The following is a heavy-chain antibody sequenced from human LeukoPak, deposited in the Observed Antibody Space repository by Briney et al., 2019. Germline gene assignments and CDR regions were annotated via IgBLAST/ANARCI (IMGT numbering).Heavy chain of an antibody. CDR3: AKDKARGSQVGPRITAPGTFDY. Sequence: GRSLRLSCAASGFNFSSYAVHWVRQAPGKVLEWVAFISNDGSNRYYADSVKGRFTISRDNSKNTLYLQMNSLRAEDTAVYYCAKDKARGSQVGPRITAPGTFDYWGQGTLVTVSS. V-gene: IGHV3-30*04. J-gene: IGHJ4*02. CDR2: ISNDGSNR. CDR1: GFNFSSYA. D-gene: IGHD6-13*01.